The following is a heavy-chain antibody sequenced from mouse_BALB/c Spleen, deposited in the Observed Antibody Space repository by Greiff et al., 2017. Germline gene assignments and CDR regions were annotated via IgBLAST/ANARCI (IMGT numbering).Heavy chain of an antibody. CDR3: ASPYYYGSSPYWYFDV. Sequence: EVQLVESGGGLVKPGGSLKLSCAASGFTFSDYYMYWVRQTPEKRLEWVATISDGGSYTYYPDSVKGRFTISRDNAKNNLYLQMSSLKSEDTAMYYCASPYYYGSSPYWYFDVWGAGTTVTVSS. D-gene: IGHD1-1*01. V-gene: IGHV5-4*02. CDR1: GFTFSDYY. CDR2: ISDGGSYT. J-gene: IGHJ1*01.